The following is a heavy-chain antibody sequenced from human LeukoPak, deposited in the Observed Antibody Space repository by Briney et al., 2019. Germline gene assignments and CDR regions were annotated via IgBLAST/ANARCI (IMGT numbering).Heavy chain of an antibody. D-gene: IGHD5-18*01. Sequence: SLRLSCIASGFPFRDHALRWVRQAPGKGLEWVGFIRSKAYRGTTEYAASVKGRFIISRDDSNRIAYLQMNSLKEINTAVYYCSRGQILLWLYYGMDVWGRGTTVIVSS. J-gene: IGHJ6*02. V-gene: IGHV3-49*04. CDR3: SRGQILLWLYYGMDV. CDR1: GFPFRDHA. CDR2: IRSKAYRGTT.